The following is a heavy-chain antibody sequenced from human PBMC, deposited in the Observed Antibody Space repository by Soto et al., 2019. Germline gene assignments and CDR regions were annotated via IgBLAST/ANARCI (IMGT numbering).Heavy chain of an antibody. CDR2: ISGSGGST. CDR1: GFTFSSYA. Sequence: EVQLLESGGGLVQPGGSLRLSCAASGFTFSSYAMSWVRQAPGKGLEWVSAISGSGGSTYYADSVKGRFTISRDNSKTPRYLQTHSLRAEDTAVYYCAKDLSERDLDSWDVWGKGTTVTVSS. J-gene: IGHJ6*04. D-gene: IGHD2-15*01. V-gene: IGHV3-23*01. CDR3: AKDLSERDLDSWDV.